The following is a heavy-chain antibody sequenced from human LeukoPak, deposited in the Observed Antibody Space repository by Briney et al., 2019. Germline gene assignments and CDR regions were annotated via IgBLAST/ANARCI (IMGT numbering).Heavy chain of an antibody. V-gene: IGHV3-74*01. CDR2: INTGGSST. D-gene: IGHD6-19*01. CDR3: ARVLVVAGTGAFDF. CDR1: GFTFSNYW. Sequence: GGSLRLSCAASGFTFSNYWMHWVRPAPGKGLVWVSRINTGGSSTIYADSVKGRFTISRDNAKNTLYLQMNSLRAEDTAVYYCARVLVVAGTGAFDFWGQGTMVTVSS. J-gene: IGHJ3*01.